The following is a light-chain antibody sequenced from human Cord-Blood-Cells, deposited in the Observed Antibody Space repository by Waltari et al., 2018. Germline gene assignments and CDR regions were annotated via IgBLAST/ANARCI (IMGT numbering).Light chain of an antibody. V-gene: IGLV3-1*01. CDR2: QDS. CDR1: KLGDKY. J-gene: IGLJ2*01. Sequence: SYELTQPPPVSVSPGQPASIPAPGAKLGDKYPCWYQQKPGQSPVLVIYQDSKRPSGIPERFSGSNSGNTATLTISGTQAMDEADYYCQAWDSSTVVFGGGTKLTVL. CDR3: QAWDSSTVV.